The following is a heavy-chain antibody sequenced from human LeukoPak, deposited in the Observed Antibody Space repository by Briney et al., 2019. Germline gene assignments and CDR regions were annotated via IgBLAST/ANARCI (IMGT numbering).Heavy chain of an antibody. D-gene: IGHD3-9*01. Sequence: SETLSLTCTVSGGSITSYYWSWIRQPPGKGLEWIGYIYSSGSTYYNPSLKSRVAMSLDTSKNQLSLHLSSVTAADTAVYYCARVIRYFDWLPLGYYYYGMDVWGQGTTVTVSS. CDR3: ARVIRYFDWLPLGYYYYGMDV. CDR1: GGSITSYY. CDR2: IYSSGST. J-gene: IGHJ6*02. V-gene: IGHV4-59*12.